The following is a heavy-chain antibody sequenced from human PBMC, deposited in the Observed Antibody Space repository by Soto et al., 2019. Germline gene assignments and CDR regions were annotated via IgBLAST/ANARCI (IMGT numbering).Heavy chain of an antibody. V-gene: IGHV5-10-1*01. D-gene: IGHD3-16*02. Sequence: AGESLKISCKGSGYSFTSYWISWVRQMPGKGLEWMGRIDPSDSYTNYSPSFQGHVTISADKSISTAYLQWSSLKASDTAMYYCARRGGVMITFGGVIESYYYYGMDVWGQGTTVTVSS. CDR1: GYSFTSYW. J-gene: IGHJ6*02. CDR2: IDPSDSYT. CDR3: ARRGGVMITFGGVIESYYYYGMDV.